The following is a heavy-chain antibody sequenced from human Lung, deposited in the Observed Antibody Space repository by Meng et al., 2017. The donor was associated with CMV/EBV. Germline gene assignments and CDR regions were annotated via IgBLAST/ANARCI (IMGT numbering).Heavy chain of an antibody. CDR1: RGSVTSSSSY. J-gene: IGHJ5*01. CDR3: ARVDYQTNRGRWFDP. D-gene: IGHD2-2*01. Sequence: SETLSLXCTVSRGSVTSSSSYWTWIRQPPGKGLEWIGYVYYDGSTNYNPSLKSRVTMSLDTSKNQFSLDLRSVTAADTAVYYCARVDYQTNRGRWFDPWGQGTLVTVSS. V-gene: IGHV4-61*01. CDR2: VYYDGST.